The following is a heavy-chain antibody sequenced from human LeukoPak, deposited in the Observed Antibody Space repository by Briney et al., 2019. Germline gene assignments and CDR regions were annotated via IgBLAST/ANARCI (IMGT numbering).Heavy chain of an antibody. V-gene: IGHV3-7*01. CDR2: MTPDGHEE. J-gene: IGHJ4*02. D-gene: IGHD3-3*01. Sequence: PGGSLRLSCAVSGFTFSTYFMGWVRQAPGKGLECVANMTPDGHEEYCVDSVKGRFTISRDNAWNSLFLQMNNLRVEDTAVYYCVRWRAGQSDVDYWGQGTLVTVSS. CDR1: GFTFSTYF. CDR3: VRWRAGQSDVDY.